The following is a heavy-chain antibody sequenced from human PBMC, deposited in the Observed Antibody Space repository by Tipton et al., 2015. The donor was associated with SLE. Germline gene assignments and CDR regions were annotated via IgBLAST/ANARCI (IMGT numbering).Heavy chain of an antibody. CDR3: ARGISSGLWNY. J-gene: IGHJ4*02. Sequence: TLSLTCAVYGGSFSGYYGSWIRQPPGKGLGWIGEINHSGSTNYNPSLKSRVTISVDTSKNQFSLKLSSVTAADTAVYCCARGISSGLWNYWGQGILGTVSP. CDR2: INHSGST. CDR1: GGSFSGYY. D-gene: IGHD6-19*01. V-gene: IGHV4-34*01.